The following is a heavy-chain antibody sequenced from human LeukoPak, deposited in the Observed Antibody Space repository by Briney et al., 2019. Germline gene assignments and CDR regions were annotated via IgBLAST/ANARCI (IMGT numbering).Heavy chain of an antibody. CDR2: IYTSGST. D-gene: IGHD2-21*02. J-gene: IGHJ4*02. CDR3: AREGSCGGDCYSVDY. Sequence: SETLSPTCTVSGGSISSYYWSWIRQPAGKGLEWIGRIYTSGSTNYNPSLKSRVTMSVDTSKNQFSLKLSSVTAADTAVYYCAREGSCGGDCYSVDYWGQGTLVTVSS. CDR1: GGSISSYY. V-gene: IGHV4-4*07.